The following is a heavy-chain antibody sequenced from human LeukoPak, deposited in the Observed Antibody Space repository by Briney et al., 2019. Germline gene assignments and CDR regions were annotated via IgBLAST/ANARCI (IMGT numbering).Heavy chain of an antibody. CDR1: GFTFSSYA. Sequence: GGSLRLSCAASGFTFSSYAMSWVRQAPGKGLEWVLAISGSGGSTYYADSVKGRFTISRDNSKNSLYLQMNSLRAEDTAVYYCARDSGITMVRGVINGFDYWGQGTLVTVSS. D-gene: IGHD3-10*01. J-gene: IGHJ4*02. V-gene: IGHV3-23*01. CDR2: ISGSGGST. CDR3: ARDSGITMVRGVINGFDY.